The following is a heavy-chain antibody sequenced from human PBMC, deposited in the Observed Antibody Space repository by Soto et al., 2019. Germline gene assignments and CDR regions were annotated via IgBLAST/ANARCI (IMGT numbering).Heavy chain of an antibody. CDR2: ISGSGGST. V-gene: IGHV3-23*01. CDR3: LKYCSSTSCYSYYAMDV. Sequence: PGGSMRVSCAAAGFPFTSNGRSWVRQAPGKGLEWVSAISGSGGSTYYADSVKGRFTISRDNSKNTLYLQMNSLRAEDTAVYYCLKYCSSTSCYSYYAMDVWGQGTTVTVSS. D-gene: IGHD2-2*01. J-gene: IGHJ6*02. CDR1: GFPFTSNG.